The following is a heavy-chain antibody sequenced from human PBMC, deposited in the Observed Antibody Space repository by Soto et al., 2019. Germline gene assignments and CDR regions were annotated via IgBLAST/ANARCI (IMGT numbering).Heavy chain of an antibody. Sequence: PSETLSLTCTVSGGSVSSGSYYWSWIRQPPGKGLEWIGYIYYSGSTNYNPSLKSRVTISVDASKNQFSLKLSSVTAADTAVYYCARDRTDAAPTMVRGVLNYYYYGMDVWGQGTTVTVSS. CDR1: GGSVSSGSYY. V-gene: IGHV4-61*01. CDR3: ARDRTDAAPTMVRGVLNYYYYGMDV. D-gene: IGHD3-10*01. J-gene: IGHJ6*02. CDR2: IYYSGST.